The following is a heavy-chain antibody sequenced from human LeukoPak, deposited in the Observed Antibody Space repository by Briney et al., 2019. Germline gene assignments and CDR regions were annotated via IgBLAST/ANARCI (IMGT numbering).Heavy chain of an antibody. Sequence: PSETLSLTCAVSGYSISSGYYWGWIRQPPGKGLEWIGSICHSGSTYYNPSLKSRVTISVDTSKNQFSLKLSSVTAADTAVYYCARSDGGYSYLDYWGQGTLVTVSS. CDR2: ICHSGST. CDR3: ARSDGGYSYLDY. D-gene: IGHD5-18*01. J-gene: IGHJ4*02. CDR1: GYSISSGYY. V-gene: IGHV4-38-2*01.